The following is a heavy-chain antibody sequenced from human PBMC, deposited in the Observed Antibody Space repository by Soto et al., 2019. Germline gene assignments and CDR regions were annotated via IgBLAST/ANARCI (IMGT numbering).Heavy chain of an antibody. J-gene: IGHJ4*02. V-gene: IGHV3-30-3*01. D-gene: IGHD6-19*01. CDR3: ARGIAVAGTPEFDY. CDR2: ISYDAGNNK. Sequence: QVQLVESGGGVVQPGRSLRLSCAASGFTFSSFTMHWVRQAPGKGLGWVALISYDAGNNKYYADSVKGRFSISRDNSRNTLYLPLNSLRAEDTDVYCCARGIAVAGTPEFDYWGQGTLVPVSS. CDR1: GFTFSSFT.